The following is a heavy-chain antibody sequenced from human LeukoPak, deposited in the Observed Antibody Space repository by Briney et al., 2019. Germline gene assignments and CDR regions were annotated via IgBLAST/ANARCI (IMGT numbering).Heavy chain of an antibody. D-gene: IGHD2-15*01. J-gene: IGHJ1*01. CDR3: VKDTSGASQYFQY. CDR1: GFTFDNYA. V-gene: IGHV3-9*03. Sequence: PGGSLRLSCAAFGFTFDNYAMRWVRQAPGKGLEWVSSISWNSANIAYADSVKGRFTISRDNAKNSLYLQMNSLRPEDMALYYCVKDTSGASQYFQYWGHGTVVTVSS. CDR2: ISWNSANI.